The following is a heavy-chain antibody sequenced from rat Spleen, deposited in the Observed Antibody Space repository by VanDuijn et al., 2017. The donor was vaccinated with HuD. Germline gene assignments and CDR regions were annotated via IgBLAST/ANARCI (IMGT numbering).Heavy chain of an antibody. Sequence: EVQLVESGGGLVQPGRSLKLSCAASGFTFSDYYMAWVRQAPKKGLEWVASISYEGSSTYYGDSVKGRFTISRDNAKSTLYLQMNSLRSEDTATYYCTRVGVSYGGYGWFAYWGQGVMVTVSS. CDR2: ISYEGSST. CDR3: TRVGVSYGGYGWFAY. CDR1: GFTFSDYY. V-gene: IGHV5-22*01. D-gene: IGHD1-11*01. J-gene: IGHJ2*01.